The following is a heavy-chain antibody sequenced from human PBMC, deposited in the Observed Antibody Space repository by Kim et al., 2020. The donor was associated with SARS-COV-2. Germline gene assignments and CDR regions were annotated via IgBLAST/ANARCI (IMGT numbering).Heavy chain of an antibody. D-gene: IGHD1-7*01. CDR2: IYYSGST. J-gene: IGHJ6*02. V-gene: IGHV4-59*08. CDR1: GGSISSYY. CDR3: ARLTDPARGVIGGITGTLGAAGYYYGMDV. Sequence: SETLSLTCTVSGGSISSYYWSWIRQPPGKGLEWIGYIYYSGSTNYNPSLKSRVTISVDTSKNQFSLKLSSVTAADTAVYYCARLTDPARGVIGGITGTLGAAGYYYGMDVWGQGTTVTVSS.